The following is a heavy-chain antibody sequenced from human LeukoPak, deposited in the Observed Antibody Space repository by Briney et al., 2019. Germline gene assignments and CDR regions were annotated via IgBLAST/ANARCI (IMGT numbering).Heavy chain of an antibody. D-gene: IGHD6-13*01. CDR3: ARDDGYSSSWVPPY. J-gene: IGHJ4*02. Sequence: SETLSLTCAVYGGSFSGYYWSWIRQPPGKGLEWIGEINHSGSTNYNPSLKGRVTISVDTSKNQFSLKLSSVTAADTAVYYCARDDGYSSSWVPPYWGQGTLVTVSS. CDR1: GGSFSGYY. CDR2: INHSGST. V-gene: IGHV4-34*01.